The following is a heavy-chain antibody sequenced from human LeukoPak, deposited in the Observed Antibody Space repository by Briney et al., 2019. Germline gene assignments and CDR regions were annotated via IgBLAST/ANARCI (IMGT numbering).Heavy chain of an antibody. CDR2: IRYDGSNK. CDR3: TKGRSNHY. V-gene: IGHV3-30*02. CDR1: GFVFSDYG. D-gene: IGHD3-10*01. Sequence: PGGSLRLSCAASGFVFSDYGMHWVRQAPGKGLEWVAFIRYDGSNKYYADSVKGRFTISRDNAKNSLYLQMNSLRAEDTAVYYCTKGRSNHYWGQGTLVTVST. J-gene: IGHJ4*02.